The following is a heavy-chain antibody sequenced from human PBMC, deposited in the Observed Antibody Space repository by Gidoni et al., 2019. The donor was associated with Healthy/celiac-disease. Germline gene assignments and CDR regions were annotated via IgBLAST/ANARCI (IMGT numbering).Heavy chain of an antibody. V-gene: IGHV1-69*01. Sequence: QVQLVQSGAAVKKPASSVKVSFKASGGTFSSYAISWVRQAPGQGLEWMGGIIPIFGTANYAQKFQGRVTITADESTSTAYMELSSLRSEDTAVYYCASPHPYGGNPYWYFDLWGRGTLVTVSS. CDR1: GGTFSSYA. J-gene: IGHJ2*01. CDR2: IIPIFGTA. D-gene: IGHD4-17*01. CDR3: ASPHPYGGNPYWYFDL.